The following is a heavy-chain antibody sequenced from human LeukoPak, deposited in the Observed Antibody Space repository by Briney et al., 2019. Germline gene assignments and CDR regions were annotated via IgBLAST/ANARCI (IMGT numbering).Heavy chain of an antibody. Sequence: GGSLRLSCAASGFRFSGSAMDWARQASGKGLEWVGRIRTKANSYAAVYVASVKGRFTISRDDSKNTAYLQMNSLKSEDTAVYYCTSTLAMAGSGASGYWGQGTLVTVSS. CDR3: TSTLAMAGSGASGY. CDR1: GFRFSGSA. V-gene: IGHV3-73*01. D-gene: IGHD6-19*01. CDR2: IRTKANSYAA. J-gene: IGHJ4*02.